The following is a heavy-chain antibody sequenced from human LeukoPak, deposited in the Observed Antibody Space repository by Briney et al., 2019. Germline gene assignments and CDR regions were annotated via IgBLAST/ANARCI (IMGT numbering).Heavy chain of an antibody. CDR3: ARDSSDYYYFDY. CDR2: ISSSSSYI. Sequence: GGSLRLSCAASGFTFSSYSMNWVRQAPGKGLEWVSSISSSSSYIYYADSVKGRFTISRDNAKNSLYLQMSSLRAEDTAVYYCARDSSDYYYFDYWGQGTLVTVSS. CDR1: GFTFSSYS. V-gene: IGHV3-21*01. D-gene: IGHD3-3*01. J-gene: IGHJ4*02.